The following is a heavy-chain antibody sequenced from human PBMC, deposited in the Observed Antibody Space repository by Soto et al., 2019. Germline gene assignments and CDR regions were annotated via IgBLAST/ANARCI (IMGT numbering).Heavy chain of an antibody. Sequence: SETLSLTCAVYGGSFSGYYWSWIRQPTGKGLEWIGEINHRGSTIHNPALKSRVTISVDSSKNQFSLKLGSVAAADTAVYYCARGPVDMAATDPYYFDYWGQGTLVTVSS. CDR3: ARGPVDMAATDPYYFDY. V-gene: IGHV4-34*01. CDR2: INHRGST. D-gene: IGHD1-26*01. J-gene: IGHJ4*02. CDR1: GGSFSGYY.